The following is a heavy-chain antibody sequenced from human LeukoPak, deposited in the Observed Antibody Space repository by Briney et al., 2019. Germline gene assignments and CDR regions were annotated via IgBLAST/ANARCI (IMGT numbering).Heavy chain of an antibody. CDR1: GCSLSTSGMF. J-gene: IGHJ5*02. Sequence: SGPALVKPTQTLTLTCTFSGCSLSTSGMFVSWVRQPPGKALEWPALIDWDEYKYYSTSLKTRLTSSKATSKTPVVLTMTHMDPVATATYYCARASYDSSGYCNWFDPWGQGTLVTVSS. CDR3: ARASYDSSGYCNWFDP. CDR2: IDWDEYK. D-gene: IGHD3-22*01. V-gene: IGHV2-70*20.